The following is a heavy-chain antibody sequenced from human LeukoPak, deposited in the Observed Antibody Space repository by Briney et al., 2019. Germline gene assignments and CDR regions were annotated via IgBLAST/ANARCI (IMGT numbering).Heavy chain of an antibody. Sequence: PGGSLRLSCAASGFTFSSYSMNWVRQAPGKGLEWVSSISSSSSYIYYADSVKGRFTISRDNAKNTLYLQMNSLRAEDTAVYYCANEFGELSSFPISWGQGTLVTVSS. CDR3: ANEFGELSSFPIS. J-gene: IGHJ5*02. CDR1: GFTFSSYS. V-gene: IGHV3-21*04. CDR2: ISSSSSYI. D-gene: IGHD3-10*01.